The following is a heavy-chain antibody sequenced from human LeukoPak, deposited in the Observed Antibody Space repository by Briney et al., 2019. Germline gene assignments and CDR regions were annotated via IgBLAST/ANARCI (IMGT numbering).Heavy chain of an antibody. CDR2: INPNSGGT. CDR3: ALRYYYDSSGSKEIDY. J-gene: IGHJ4*02. D-gene: IGHD3-22*01. V-gene: IGHV1-2*06. CDR1: GHTFTGYY. Sequence: EASVKVSCKASGHTFTGYYMHWVRQAPGQGLEWMGRINPNSGGTNYAQKFQGRVTMTRDTSISTAYMELSRLRSDDTAVYYCALRYYYDSSGSKEIDYWGQGTLVTVSS.